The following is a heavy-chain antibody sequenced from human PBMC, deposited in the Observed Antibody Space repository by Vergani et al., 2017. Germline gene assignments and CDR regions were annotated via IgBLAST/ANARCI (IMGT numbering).Heavy chain of an antibody. J-gene: IGHJ6*02. Sequence: VQLLESGGGVVQPGRSLRLSCAASGFTFSSYGMHWVRQAPGKGLEWVAVISYDGSNKYYADSVKGRFTISRDNSKNTLYLQMNSLRAEDTAVYYCAKDRIQLWGRYGMDVWGQGTTVTVSS. D-gene: IGHD5-18*01. CDR1: GFTFSSYG. CDR2: ISYDGSNK. V-gene: IGHV3-30*18. CDR3: AKDRIQLWGRYGMDV.